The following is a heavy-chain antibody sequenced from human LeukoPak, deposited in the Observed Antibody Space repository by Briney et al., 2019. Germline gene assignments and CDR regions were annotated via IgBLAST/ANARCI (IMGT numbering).Heavy chain of an antibody. D-gene: IGHD6-19*01. CDR3: ARGFEQWLSESLDP. Sequence: PSETLSLTCAVYGGSFSGYYWSWIRQPPGKGLEWIGEINHSGGTNYNPSLKSRVTISVDTSKNQFSLKLSSVTAADTAVYYCARGFEQWLSESLDPWGQGTLVTVSS. V-gene: IGHV4-34*01. CDR1: GGSFSGYY. CDR2: INHSGGT. J-gene: IGHJ5*02.